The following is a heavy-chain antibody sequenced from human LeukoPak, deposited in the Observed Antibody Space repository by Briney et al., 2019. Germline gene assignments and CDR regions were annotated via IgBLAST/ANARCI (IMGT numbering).Heavy chain of an antibody. V-gene: IGHV1-46*01. CDR1: GYTFTSYY. CDR2: INPSGGST. J-gene: IGHJ4*02. D-gene: IGHD3-22*01. CDR3: ATDYGESSGYHY. Sequence: ASVKVSSTASGYTFTSYYMHWVRQAPGQGLEWMGIINPSGGSTSYAQKFQGRVTMTEDTSTDTAYMELSSLRSEDTAVYYCATDYGESSGYHYWGQGTLVTVSS.